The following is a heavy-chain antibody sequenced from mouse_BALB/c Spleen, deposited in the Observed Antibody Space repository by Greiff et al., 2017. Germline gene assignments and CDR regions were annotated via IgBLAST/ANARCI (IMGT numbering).Heavy chain of an antibody. CDR2: IYPGSGNT. D-gene: IGHD1-1*01. Sequence: VQLQQSGPELVKPGASVKISCKASGYTFTDYYINWVKQKPGQGLEWIGWIYPGSGNTKYNEKFKGKATLTVDTSSSTAYMQLSSLTSEDTAVYFCARRDYYGSRDYAMDYWGQGTSVTVSS. J-gene: IGHJ4*01. CDR3: ARRDYYGSRDYAMDY. V-gene: IGHV1-84*02. CDR1: GYTFTDYY.